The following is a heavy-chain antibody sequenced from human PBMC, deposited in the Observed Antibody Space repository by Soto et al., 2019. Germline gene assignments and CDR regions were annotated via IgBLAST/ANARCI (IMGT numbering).Heavy chain of an antibody. CDR1: GLTFNRYW. CDR3: ARECCSGGNCYTYYFDP. CDR2: INTDGSNT. D-gene: IGHD2-15*01. Sequence: PGGSLRLSCAASGLTFNRYWMHWVRHAPGKGLVWVSHINTDGSNTNYADSVKGRFTISRDNAKSTLFLQMNSLRDEATAVYYCARECCSGGNCYTYYFDPWGQGIPVTVSS. J-gene: IGHJ5*02. V-gene: IGHV3-74*01.